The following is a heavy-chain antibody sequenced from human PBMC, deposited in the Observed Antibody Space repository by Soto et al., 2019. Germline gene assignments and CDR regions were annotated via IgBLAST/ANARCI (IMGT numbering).Heavy chain of an antibody. J-gene: IGHJ6*02. V-gene: IGHV4-39*01. CDR3: ARLKGYCVSTNCHGYYGMDV. CDR1: GGSVSSNSYS. D-gene: IGHD2-2*01. CDR2: IYSSENT. Sequence: PSETLSLTCTVSGGSVSSNSYSWGWIRQSPGKGLEWIGTIYSSENTYYNPSLLSRVTISVDASKNEFSLRLSSVTAADTAVYYCARLKGYCVSTNCHGYYGMDVWGQGPTVTVSS.